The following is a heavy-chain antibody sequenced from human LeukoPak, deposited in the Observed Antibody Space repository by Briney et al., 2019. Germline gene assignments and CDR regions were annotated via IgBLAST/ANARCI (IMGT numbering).Heavy chain of an antibody. Sequence: GASVKVSCKASGYTFTGYYMHWVRQAPGQGLEWMGWINPNSGGTNYAQKFQGRVTMTRDTSISTAYMELSRLRSDDTAVYYCARGPQVVVAATGGSCYYYGMDVWGQGTTVTVSS. CDR1: GYTFTGYY. J-gene: IGHJ6*02. CDR3: ARGPQVVVAATGGSCYYYGMDV. D-gene: IGHD2-15*01. V-gene: IGHV1-2*02. CDR2: INPNSGGT.